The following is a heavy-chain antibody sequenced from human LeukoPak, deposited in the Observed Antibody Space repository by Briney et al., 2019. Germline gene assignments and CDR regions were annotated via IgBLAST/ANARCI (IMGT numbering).Heavy chain of an antibody. Sequence: SETLSLTXAVYGGSFSGYYWSWIRQPPGKGLEWIGEINNSGSTNYNPSLKSRGNISVDTSKIQFSLKLSSVTAADTAVYCCARGHYDSSGYYYVNWFDPWGQGTLVTVSS. CDR1: GGSFSGYY. CDR3: ARGHYDSSGYYYVNWFDP. D-gene: IGHD3-22*01. V-gene: IGHV4-34*01. CDR2: INNSGST. J-gene: IGHJ5*02.